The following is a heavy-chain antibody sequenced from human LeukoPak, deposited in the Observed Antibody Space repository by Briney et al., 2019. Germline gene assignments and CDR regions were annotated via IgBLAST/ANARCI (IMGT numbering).Heavy chain of an antibody. Sequence: SETLSLTCTVSGDSINTYSSYYWSWIRQPAGKGLEWIGSIYHSGSTYYNPSLKSRVTISVDTSKNQFSLKLSSVTAADTAVYYCARDLGFGERDYWGQGTLVTVSS. CDR3: ARDLGFGERDY. D-gene: IGHD3-10*01. V-gene: IGHV4-38-2*02. CDR2: IYHSGST. J-gene: IGHJ4*02. CDR1: GDSINTYSSYY.